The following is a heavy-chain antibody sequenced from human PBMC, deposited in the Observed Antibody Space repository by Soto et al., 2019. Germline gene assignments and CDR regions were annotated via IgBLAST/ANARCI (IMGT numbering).Heavy chain of an antibody. D-gene: IGHD3-10*01. CDR3: ARGGSEGGLDI. V-gene: IGHV4-30-4*02. Sequence: PSETLSLTCTVSGGSIRSGDYYWSWIRQPPGKGLEWIGYIYYSGSTYYNPSLKSRVAMSMDTSKKHFYLPLTSATAADTAMYFCARGGSEGGLDIWGQGTTVTVSS. CDR2: IYYSGST. J-gene: IGHJ6*02. CDR1: GGSIRSGDYY.